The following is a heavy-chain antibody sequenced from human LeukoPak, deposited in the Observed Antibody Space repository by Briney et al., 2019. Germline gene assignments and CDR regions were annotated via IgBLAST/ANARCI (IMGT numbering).Heavy chain of an antibody. CDR1: GGSINSYH. V-gene: IGHV4-59*08. CDR3: ARLSRGSYYYFDY. D-gene: IGHD1-26*01. CDR2: IYYSGST. Sequence: SETLSLICTVSGGSINSYHWSWIRQPPGQGLEWIGYIYYSGSTNYNPFLKSRVTISVDTSKNQFSLKLSSVTAADTAVYYCARLSRGSYYYFDYWGQGTLVTVSS. J-gene: IGHJ4*02.